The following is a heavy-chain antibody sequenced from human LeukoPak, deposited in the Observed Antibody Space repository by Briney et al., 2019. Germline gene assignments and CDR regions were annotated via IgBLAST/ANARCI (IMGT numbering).Heavy chain of an antibody. J-gene: IGHJ4*02. CDR1: GFTFSSYA. D-gene: IGHD1-26*01. Sequence: QTGGSLRLSCAASGFTFSSYAMSWVRQAPGKGLAWVSTISGGSGSTYCADSVKGRFTISRDNSKNTLYLQMNSLRAEDTAVYYCAREIVGATMSGDYWGQGILVTVSS. V-gene: IGHV3-23*01. CDR2: ISGGSGST. CDR3: AREIVGATMSGDY.